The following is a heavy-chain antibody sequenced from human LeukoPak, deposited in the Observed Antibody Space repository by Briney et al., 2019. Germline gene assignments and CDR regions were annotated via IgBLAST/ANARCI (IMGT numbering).Heavy chain of an antibody. CDR2: INEDGSQK. D-gene: IGHD2-2*01. Sequence: GGSLRLSCSVSVFSFSNYWMSWVRQAPGKGLEWVASINEDGSQKQYVDSVKGRFTISRDNAKNSLYLQVNSLRAEDTAVYYCATGRSMPTWGQGTLVTVSS. CDR3: ATGRSMPT. CDR1: VFSFSNYW. V-gene: IGHV3-7*01. J-gene: IGHJ5*02.